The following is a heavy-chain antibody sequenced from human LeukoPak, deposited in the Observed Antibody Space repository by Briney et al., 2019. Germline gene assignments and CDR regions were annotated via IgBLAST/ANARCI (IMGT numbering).Heavy chain of an antibody. V-gene: IGHV1-2*02. J-gene: IGHJ5*02. CDR1: GYTFTGYY. D-gene: IGHD5-12*01. CDR3: ARGQSGYDAWFDP. CDR2: INPNSGGT. Sequence: ASVKVSCKASGYTFTGYYMHWVRQAPGQGLEWMGWINPNSGGTYYAQKFEGRVTMTRDTSISTADMELSRLRFDDTAVYYCARGQSGYDAWFDPWGQGTLVTVSS.